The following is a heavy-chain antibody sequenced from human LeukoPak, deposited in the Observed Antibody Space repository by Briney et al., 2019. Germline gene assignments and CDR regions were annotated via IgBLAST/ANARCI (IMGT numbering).Heavy chain of an antibody. Sequence: RASVKVSCKVSGYTLTELSMHWVRQAPGKGLEWMGGFDPEDGETIYAQKFQGRVTMTEDTSTDTAYMELRSLRSDDTAMYYCARVSNGDSSGFGSFGYWGQGTLVTVSS. D-gene: IGHD6-19*01. CDR3: ARVSNGDSSGFGSFGY. J-gene: IGHJ4*02. V-gene: IGHV1-24*01. CDR2: FDPEDGET. CDR1: GYTLTELS.